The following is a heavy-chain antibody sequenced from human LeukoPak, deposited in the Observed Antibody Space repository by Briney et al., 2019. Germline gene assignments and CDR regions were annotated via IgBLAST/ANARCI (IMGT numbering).Heavy chain of an antibody. Sequence: GESLKISCKGSGYYFTNYWIGWIRQMPGKGLEWMGIIYSGDSDTRYSPSFQGQVTISADKSISTAYLQWSSLKASDTAMYYCARAPQFSSGWYGPFGYWGQGSLVTVSS. D-gene: IGHD6-19*01. CDR3: ARAPQFSSGWYGPFGY. CDR2: IYSGDSDT. V-gene: IGHV5-51*01. CDR1: GYYFTNYW. J-gene: IGHJ4*02.